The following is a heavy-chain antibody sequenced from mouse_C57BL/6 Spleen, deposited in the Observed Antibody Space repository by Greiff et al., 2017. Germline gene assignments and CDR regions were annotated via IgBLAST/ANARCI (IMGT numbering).Heavy chain of an antibody. CDR2: ISYDGSN. V-gene: IGHV3-6*01. CDR1: GYSITSGYY. CDR3: ARERLEDWYFDV. Sequence: DVKLVESGPGLVKPSQSLSLTCSVTGYSITSGYYWNWIRQFPGNKLEWMGYISYDGSNNYNPSLKNRISITRDTSKNQFFLKLNSVTTEDTATYYCARERLEDWYFDVWGTGTTVTVSS. D-gene: IGHD2-4*01. J-gene: IGHJ1*03.